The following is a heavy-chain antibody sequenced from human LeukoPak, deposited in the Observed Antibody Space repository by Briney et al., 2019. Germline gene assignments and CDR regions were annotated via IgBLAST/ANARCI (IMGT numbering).Heavy chain of an antibody. CDR1: GYSISSGYY. Sequence: SETLSLTCPVSGYSISSGYYWGWIRQPPGKGLEWIANIHQSGSTYYNPSLKSRVSISIDTSKNQFSLKLSSVTAADTAVYYCAREGDSSSGYYMDVWGKGTTVTVSS. J-gene: IGHJ6*03. D-gene: IGHD6-6*01. V-gene: IGHV4-38-2*02. CDR2: IHQSGST. CDR3: AREGDSSSGYYMDV.